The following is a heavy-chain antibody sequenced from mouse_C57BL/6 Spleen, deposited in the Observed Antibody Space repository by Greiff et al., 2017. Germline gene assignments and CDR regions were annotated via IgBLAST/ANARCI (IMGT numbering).Heavy chain of an antibody. CDR3: ARYYYGSSQGNFDV. Sequence: EVKLEESGGGLVKPGGSLKLSCAASGFTFSDYGMHWVRQAPEKGLEWVAYISSGSSTIYYADTVKGRFTISRDNAKNTLFLQMTSLRSEDTAMYYCARYYYGSSQGNFDVWGTGTTVTVSS. D-gene: IGHD1-1*01. J-gene: IGHJ1*03. CDR1: GFTFSDYG. V-gene: IGHV5-17*01. CDR2: ISSGSSTI.